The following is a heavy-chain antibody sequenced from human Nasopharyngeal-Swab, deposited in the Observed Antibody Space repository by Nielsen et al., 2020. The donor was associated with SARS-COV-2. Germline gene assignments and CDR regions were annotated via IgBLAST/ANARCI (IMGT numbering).Heavy chain of an antibody. V-gene: IGHV3-48*02. CDR3: ARDPQYSSSWSYYYYYGMDV. D-gene: IGHD6-13*01. CDR2: ISSSSSTI. Sequence: GGSLRLSCAASRFPFTSYSMNWVRHAPGTGLEWVSYISSSSSTIYYADSVKGRFTISRDHAKNSLYLQMNSLRDEDTAVYYCARDPQYSSSWSYYYYYGMDVWGQGTTVTVSS. CDR1: RFPFTSYS. J-gene: IGHJ6*02.